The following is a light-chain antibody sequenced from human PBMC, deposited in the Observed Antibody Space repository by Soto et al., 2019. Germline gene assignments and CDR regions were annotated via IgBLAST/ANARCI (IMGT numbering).Light chain of an antibody. V-gene: IGKV1-39*01. J-gene: IGKJ5*01. CDR2: DAS. Sequence: DIQMTQSPSSLSASVGDRVTITCRASQSIARFLNWYQQKPGKAPKLLIHDASSLQSGVPSRFTGSGFGTDFTLTISSLQPEDFATYYCQQSNNIPITFGQGTRLEIK. CDR3: QQSNNIPIT. CDR1: QSIARF.